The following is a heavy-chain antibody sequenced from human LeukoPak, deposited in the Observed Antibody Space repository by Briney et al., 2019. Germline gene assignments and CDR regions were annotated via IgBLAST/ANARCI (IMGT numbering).Heavy chain of an antibody. V-gene: IGHV3-23*01. CDR2: ISGSGGST. CDR1: GFTFSNFA. J-gene: IGHJ4*02. Sequence: GGSLRLSCAASGFTFSNFAVSWVRQAPGKGLEWVSAISGSGGSTYYADSVKGRFTISRDNSKNTLYLQMNSLRAEDTAVYYCAKLKADHCYSPIDYWGQGTLVTVSS. D-gene: IGHD2-21*02. CDR3: AKLKADHCYSPIDY.